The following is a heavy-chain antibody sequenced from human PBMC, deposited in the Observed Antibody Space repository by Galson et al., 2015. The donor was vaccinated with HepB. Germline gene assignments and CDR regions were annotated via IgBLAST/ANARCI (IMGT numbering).Heavy chain of an antibody. Sequence: SVKVSCKASGGTFSSYAISWVRQAPGQGLEWMGGIIPIFGTANYAQKFQGRVTITADKSTSTAYMELSSLRSEDTAVYYCARDPRYDFWSGYSEPKYDYWGQGTLVTVSS. CDR2: IIPIFGTA. V-gene: IGHV1-69*06. D-gene: IGHD3-3*01. CDR1: GGTFSSYA. J-gene: IGHJ4*02. CDR3: ARDPRYDFWSGYSEPKYDY.